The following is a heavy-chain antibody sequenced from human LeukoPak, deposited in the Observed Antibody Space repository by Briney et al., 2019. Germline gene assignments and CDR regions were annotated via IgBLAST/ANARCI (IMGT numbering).Heavy chain of an antibody. D-gene: IGHD4-17*01. CDR3: ARGGYWGDYVFDF. Sequence: GGSLRLSCAASGFTFSRNGMHWVRQAPGKGLEWVAAVSYDGSNKWHADSVKGRFTISRDNSKHTLYLQMNSLRAEDTAVYYCARGGYWGDYVFDFWGPGTLVTVSS. J-gene: IGHJ4*02. CDR2: VSYDGSNK. V-gene: IGHV3-30*03. CDR1: GFTFSRNG.